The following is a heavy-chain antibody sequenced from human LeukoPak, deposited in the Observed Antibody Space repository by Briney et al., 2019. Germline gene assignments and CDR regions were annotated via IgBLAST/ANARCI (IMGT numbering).Heavy chain of an antibody. CDR2: IYHSGST. Sequence: PSETLSLTCAVSGYSISSGHYWGWIRPPPGQGLEWIGSIYHSGSTYYNPSLKNRVTVSVDTSKNQFSLKLSSVTAADTAVYYCASEAVGAPDYWGQGTLVTVSS. CDR1: GYSISSGHY. J-gene: IGHJ4*02. D-gene: IGHD1-26*01. V-gene: IGHV4-38-2*01. CDR3: ASEAVGAPDY.